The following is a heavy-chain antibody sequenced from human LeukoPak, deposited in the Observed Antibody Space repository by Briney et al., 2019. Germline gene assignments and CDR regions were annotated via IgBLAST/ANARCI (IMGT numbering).Heavy chain of an antibody. CDR3: ARVFYDSSARGNHFDY. Sequence: GGSLRLSCAASGFTFRSYSMNWVRQAPGRGLEWVSSISSSGSYIYYADSVKGRFTISRDNAKNSLYLQVNSLRAEDTAVYYCARVFYDSSARGNHFDYWGQGTLVTMSS. V-gene: IGHV3-21*01. CDR2: ISSSGSYI. J-gene: IGHJ4*02. D-gene: IGHD3-22*01. CDR1: GFTFRSYS.